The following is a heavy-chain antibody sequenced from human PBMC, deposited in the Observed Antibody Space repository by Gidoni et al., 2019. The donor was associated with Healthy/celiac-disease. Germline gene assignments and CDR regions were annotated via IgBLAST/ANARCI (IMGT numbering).Heavy chain of an antibody. CDR1: GFSLSTSGVG. CDR2: IYWNDDK. J-gene: IGHJ3*01. Sequence: QITLKESGPTLVKPTQTLTLTCTFSGFSLSTSGVGVGWTRQPPGKALEWLSLIYWNDDKRYSPSLKRRLNTTKDPSKNQVVLTITTIDAVDTSTYFCAHRLADTAMDYEADAFDVWGQGTMVTVSS. V-gene: IGHV2-5*01. D-gene: IGHD5-18*01. CDR3: AHRLADTAMDYEADAFDV.